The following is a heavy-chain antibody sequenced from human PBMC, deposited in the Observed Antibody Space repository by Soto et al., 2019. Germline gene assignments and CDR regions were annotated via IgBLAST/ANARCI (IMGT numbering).Heavy chain of an antibody. V-gene: IGHV6-1*01. CDR1: GDSVSSNNAA. J-gene: IGHJ4*02. CDR3: ARAAYDSSGYYPVDS. Sequence: SQTLSLTCAISGDSVSSNNAAWNWIRQSPSRGLEWLGRTYYRSNWYSDYAVSVKSRITINADTSKNQFSLHLNSVTPEDTAVYYCARAAYDSSGYYPVDSWGQGTLVTVSS. D-gene: IGHD3-22*01. CDR2: TYYRSNWYS.